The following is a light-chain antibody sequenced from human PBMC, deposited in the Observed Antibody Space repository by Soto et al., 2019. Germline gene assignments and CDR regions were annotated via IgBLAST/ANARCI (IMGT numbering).Light chain of an antibody. CDR3: QQRSNWPPLT. Sequence: EIVLTQSPATLSLSPGERATLSCRASQSVSSYLAWYQQKPGQAPRLLIYDASNRATGIPARFSGSGSGTDFALNISNLEPEDFAVYYCQQRSNWPPLTFGGRTKVEIK. CDR2: DAS. CDR1: QSVSSY. V-gene: IGKV3-11*01. J-gene: IGKJ4*01.